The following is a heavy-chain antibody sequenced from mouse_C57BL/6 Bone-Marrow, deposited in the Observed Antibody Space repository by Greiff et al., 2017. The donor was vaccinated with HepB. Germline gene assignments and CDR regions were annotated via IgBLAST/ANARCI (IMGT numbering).Heavy chain of an antibody. D-gene: IGHD1-1*01. J-gene: IGHJ2*01. CDR3: AREVIITTVVPYYFDY. CDR1: GFTFSSYG. V-gene: IGHV5-6*02. CDR2: ISSGGSYT. Sequence: DVKLVESGGDLVKPGGSLKLSCAASGFTFSSYGMSWVRQTPDKRLEWVASISSGGSYTYYPDSVKGRFTISRDNAKNTLYLQMSSLKSEDTAMYYCAREVIITTVVPYYFDYWGQGTTLTVSS.